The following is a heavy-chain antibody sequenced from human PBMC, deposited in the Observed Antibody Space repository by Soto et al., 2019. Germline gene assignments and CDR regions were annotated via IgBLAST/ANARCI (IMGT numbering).Heavy chain of an antibody. CDR3: ARDPSPLHYYYYGMDV. Sequence: QVQLQESGPGLVKPSETLSLTCTVSGGSISSYYWSWIRQPPGKGLEWIGYIYYSGSTNYNPSLKSRVTISVDTSKNQFSLKLSSVTAADTAVYYCARDPSPLHYYYYGMDVW. CDR1: GGSISSYY. J-gene: IGHJ6*01. CDR2: IYYSGST. V-gene: IGHV4-59*01.